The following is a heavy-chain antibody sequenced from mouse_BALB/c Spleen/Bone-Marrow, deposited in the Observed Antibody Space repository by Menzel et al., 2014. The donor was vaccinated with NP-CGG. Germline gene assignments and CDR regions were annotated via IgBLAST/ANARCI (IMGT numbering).Heavy chain of an antibody. D-gene: IGHD1-1*01. CDR2: IRNKANGYTT. V-gene: IGHV7-3*02. CDR1: GFTFTDYY. CDR3: ARDRSYGSNWYFDV. J-gene: IGHJ1*01. Sequence: EVQVVESGGGLVQPGGSLRLSCATSGFTFTDYYMSWVRQPPGKALEWLGFIRNKANGYTTEYSASVKGRFTISRDNSQSILYLQMNILRTEDSATYYCARDRSYGSNWYFDVWGAGTTVTVSS.